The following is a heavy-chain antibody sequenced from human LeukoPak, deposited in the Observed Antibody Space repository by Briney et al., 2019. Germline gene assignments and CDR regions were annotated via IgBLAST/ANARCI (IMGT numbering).Heavy chain of an antibody. V-gene: IGHV5-51*01. CDR1: GYSFTNYW. CDR3: ARDGPLPATADAFDF. D-gene: IGHD2-2*01. CDR2: IYPGDSDI. J-gene: IGHJ3*01. Sequence: GESLRISCKGSGYSFTNYWIGWVRQMPGKGLEWMGSIYPGDSDIRNSPSFQGRVTISVDQSISTVYLQWSSLQASGTAMYYCARDGPLPATADAFDFWGQGTMVTVSS.